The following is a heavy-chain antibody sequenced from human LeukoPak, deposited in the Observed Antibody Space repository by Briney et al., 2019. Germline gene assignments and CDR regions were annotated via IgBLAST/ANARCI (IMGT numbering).Heavy chain of an antibody. CDR2: INTDGSNT. D-gene: IGHD5-12*01. V-gene: IGHV3-74*01. CDR1: GFTFSSYW. J-gene: IGHJ3*01. Sequence: QTGGSLRLSCAASGFTFSSYWMHWVRQAPGKGLVWISRINTDGSNTRYEDTVKGRFIISRDNAKNTLYLQMNSLRAEDTAVYYCARDGYRTSQGAFDLWGQGTMVTVSS. CDR3: ARDGYRTSQGAFDL.